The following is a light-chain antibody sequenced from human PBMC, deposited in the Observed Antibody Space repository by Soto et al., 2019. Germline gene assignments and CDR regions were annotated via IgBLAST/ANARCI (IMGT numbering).Light chain of an antibody. CDR2: SVS. Sequence: EIVLTQSPGTLSLSPGDRATLSCRASQSVSSSYLAWYQQKPGQAPRLLIYSVSSRATAIPDRFSGSGSGTDFTLTISILEPEDCAVYYCQQYGSSLFTFGPGTPVDIK. CDR1: QSVSSSY. J-gene: IGKJ3*01. CDR3: QQYGSSLFT. V-gene: IGKV3-20*01.